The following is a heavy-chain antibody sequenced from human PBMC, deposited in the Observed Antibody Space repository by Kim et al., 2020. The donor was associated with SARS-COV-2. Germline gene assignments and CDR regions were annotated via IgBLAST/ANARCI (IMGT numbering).Heavy chain of an antibody. V-gene: IGHV5-51*01. Sequence: GESLKISCKGSGYSFTSYWIGWVRQMPGKGLEWMGIIYPGDSDTRYSPSFQGQVTISADKSISTAYLQWSSLKASDTAMYYCARHASSGWYGGPVNVDYWGQGTLVTVSS. CDR2: IYPGDSDT. CDR3: ARHASSGWYGGPVNVDY. D-gene: IGHD6-19*01. J-gene: IGHJ4*02. CDR1: GYSFTSYW.